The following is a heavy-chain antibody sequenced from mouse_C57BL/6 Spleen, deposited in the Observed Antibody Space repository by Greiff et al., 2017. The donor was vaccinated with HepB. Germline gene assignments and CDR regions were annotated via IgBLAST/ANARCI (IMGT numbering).Heavy chain of an antibody. Sequence: EVQLQQSGPELVKPGASVKISCKASGYSFTDYNMNWVKQSNGKSLEWIGVINPNYGTTSYNQKFKGKATLTVDQSSSTAYMQLNSLTSEDSAVYYCANGLTTVVATDYYAMDYWGQGTSVTVSS. CDR1: GYSFTDYN. CDR2: INPNYGTT. D-gene: IGHD1-1*01. CDR3: ANGLTTVVATDYYAMDY. V-gene: IGHV1-39*01. J-gene: IGHJ4*01.